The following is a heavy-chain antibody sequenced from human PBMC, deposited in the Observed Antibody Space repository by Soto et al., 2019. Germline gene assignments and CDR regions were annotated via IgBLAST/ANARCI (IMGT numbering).Heavy chain of an antibody. V-gene: IGHV4-39*01. CDR1: GGSISSSSYY. CDR3: ARHWGYSGFDAVDY. D-gene: IGHD5-12*01. CDR2: IYYSGST. J-gene: IGHJ4*02. Sequence: SETLSLTCTVSGGSISSSSYYWGWIRQPPGKGLEWIGSIYYSGSTYYNPSLKSRVTISVDTSKNQFSLKLSSVTAADTAVYYCARHWGYSGFDAVDYWGQGTLVTVSS.